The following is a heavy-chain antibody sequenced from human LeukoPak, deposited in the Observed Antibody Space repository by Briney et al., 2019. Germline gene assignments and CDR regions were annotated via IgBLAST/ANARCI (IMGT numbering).Heavy chain of an antibody. CDR2: IYDSGST. CDR3: ARHLGYYDILTGYRGGNWFDP. Sequence: PSETLSLTCTVSGGSVSSGSYYWSWIRQPPGKGLEWIGYIYDSGSTNYNPSLKSRVTISVDTSKNQFSLKLSSVTAADTAVYYCARHLGYYDILTGYRGGNWFDPWGQGTLVTVSS. CDR1: GGSVSSGSYY. V-gene: IGHV4-61*01. J-gene: IGHJ5*02. D-gene: IGHD3-9*01.